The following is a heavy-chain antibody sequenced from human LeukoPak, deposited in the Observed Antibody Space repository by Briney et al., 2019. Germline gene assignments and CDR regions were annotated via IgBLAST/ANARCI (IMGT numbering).Heavy chain of an antibody. Sequence: PGGSLRLSCAASGFTFSSYDMHWVRQATGKGLEWVSAIGTAGDTYYPGSVKGRFTISRENAKNSLYLQMNSLRAGDTAVYYCARRAAAGPYYYYGMDVWGQGTTVTVSS. CDR2: IGTAGDT. D-gene: IGHD6-13*01. V-gene: IGHV3-13*01. CDR3: ARRAAAGPYYYYGMDV. J-gene: IGHJ6*02. CDR1: GFTFSSYD.